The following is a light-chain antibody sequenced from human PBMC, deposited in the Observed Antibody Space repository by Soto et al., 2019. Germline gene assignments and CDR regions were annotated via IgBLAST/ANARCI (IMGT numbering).Light chain of an antibody. CDR3: SSYTSSSTKV. Sequence: QSVLTQPASVSGSPGQSITVSCTGTSSDVGGYNYVSWYQQHPGKAPQLMIYEVSNRPSGVSNRFSGSKSGNTASPTISGLQAEDEADYYCSSYTSSSTKVFGGGTKVTVL. CDR1: SSDVGGYNY. CDR2: EVS. J-gene: IGLJ3*02. V-gene: IGLV2-14*01.